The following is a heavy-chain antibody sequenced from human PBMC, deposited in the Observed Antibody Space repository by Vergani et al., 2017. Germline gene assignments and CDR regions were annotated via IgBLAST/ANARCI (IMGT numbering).Heavy chain of an antibody. D-gene: IGHD6-19*01. J-gene: IGHJ4*02. CDR1: GGSISSSSYY. CDR3: ARRIAVAGKGFDY. V-gene: IGHV4-39*07. CDR2: IYYSGST. Sequence: QLQLQESGPGLVKPSETLSLTCTVSGGSISSSSYYWGWIRQPPGKGLEWIGSIYYSGSTYYNPSLKSRVTISVDTSKNQFSLKLSSVTAADTAVYYCARRIAVAGKGFDYWGQGTLVTVSS.